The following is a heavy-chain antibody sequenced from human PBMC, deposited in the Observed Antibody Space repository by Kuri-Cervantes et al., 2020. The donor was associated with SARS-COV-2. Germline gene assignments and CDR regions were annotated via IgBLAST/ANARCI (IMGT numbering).Heavy chain of an antibody. CDR1: GGSFSGYY. V-gene: IGHV4-34*01. CDR2: INHSGST. J-gene: IGHJ4*02. D-gene: IGHD3-16*01. CDR3: ARDPRYLARGGGFDY. Sequence: SESLTLTCAVYGGSFSGYYWSWIRQLPGKGLEWIGEINHSGSTNYNPSLKSRVTISVDTSKNQFSLKLSSVTAADTAVYYCARDPRYLARGGGFDYWGQGTLVTVSS.